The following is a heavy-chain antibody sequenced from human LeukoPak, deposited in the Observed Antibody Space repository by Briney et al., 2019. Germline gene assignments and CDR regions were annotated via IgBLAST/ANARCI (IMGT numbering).Heavy chain of an antibody. J-gene: IGHJ4*02. D-gene: IGHD1-26*01. CDR3: ARSPTRSLRVGEFDF. Sequence: GRSLRLSCAASGFPFSYYSMHWVRQAPGKGLEWVAVISYDEDNKYYADSVKGRFAISRDNSKDTLYLLMNSLRAGDTAVYYCARSPTRSLRVGEFDFWGQGTLVTVSS. CDR2: ISYDEDNK. V-gene: IGHV3-30*09. CDR1: GFPFSYYS.